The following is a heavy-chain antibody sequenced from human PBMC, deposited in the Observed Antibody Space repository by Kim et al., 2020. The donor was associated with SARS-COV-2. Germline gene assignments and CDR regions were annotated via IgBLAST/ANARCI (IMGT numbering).Heavy chain of an antibody. CDR2: INHSGST. V-gene: IGHV4-34*01. CDR3: ARHDYGSYDY. Sequence: SETLSLTCAVYGGSFSGYYWSWIRQPPGKGLEWIGEINHSGSTNYNPSLKSRVTISVDTSKKQFSLKMSSVTAADTAVYYCARHDYGSYDYWGQGTLVTVSS. CDR1: GGSFSGYY. D-gene: IGHD4-17*01. J-gene: IGHJ4*02.